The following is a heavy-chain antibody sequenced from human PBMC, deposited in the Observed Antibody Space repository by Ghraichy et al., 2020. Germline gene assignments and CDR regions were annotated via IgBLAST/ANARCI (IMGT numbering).Heavy chain of an antibody. Sequence: GGSLRLSCAASGFTFSDYYMSWIRQAPGKGLEWVSYISSSGSTIYYADSVKGRFTISRDNAKNSLYLQMNSLRAEDTAVYYCASSTMDPHYYYYGMDVWGQGTTVTVSS. V-gene: IGHV3-11*01. CDR2: ISSSGSTI. CDR3: ASSTMDPHYYYYGMDV. D-gene: IGHD3-10*01. CDR1: GFTFSDYY. J-gene: IGHJ6*02.